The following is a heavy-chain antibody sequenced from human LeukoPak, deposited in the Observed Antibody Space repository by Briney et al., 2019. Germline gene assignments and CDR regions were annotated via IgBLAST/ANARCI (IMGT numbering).Heavy chain of an antibody. CDR2: ISSSSSHI. CDR1: GFTFSSYS. CDR3: AREYSRITMVRGVTREPFDY. Sequence: GGSLRLSCAASGFTFSSYSMNWVRQAPGKGLEWVSSISSSSSHIYYADSVKGRFTISRDNAKNSLYLQMNSLRAEDTAVYYCAREYSRITMVRGVTREPFDYWGQGTLVTVSS. D-gene: IGHD3-10*01. J-gene: IGHJ4*02. V-gene: IGHV3-21*01.